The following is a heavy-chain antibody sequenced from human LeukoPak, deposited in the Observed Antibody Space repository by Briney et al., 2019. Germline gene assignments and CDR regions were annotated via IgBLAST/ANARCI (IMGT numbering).Heavy chain of an antibody. CDR3: ARVGTAAATADD. V-gene: IGHV1-46*01. Sequence: ASVKVSCKASGYTFTSYYMHWVRQAPGQGLEWMGIINPSGGSTSYAQKFQGRVTMTRDMSTSTVYMELHSLRSDDTAVYFCARVGTAAATADDWGQGTLVTVSS. CDR1: GYTFTSYY. CDR2: INPSGGST. D-gene: IGHD6-13*01. J-gene: IGHJ4*02.